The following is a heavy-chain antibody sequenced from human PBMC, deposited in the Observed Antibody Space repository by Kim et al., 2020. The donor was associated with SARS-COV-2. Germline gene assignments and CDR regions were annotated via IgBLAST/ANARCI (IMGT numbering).Heavy chain of an antibody. J-gene: IGHJ4*02. CDR3: ARGNCRGGSCPPDY. D-gene: IGHD2-15*01. V-gene: IGHV3-33*01. Sequence: YGDSVKGRFTIPRDNSNNTLYLHVNGLRAEDTALYYCARGNCRGGSCPPDYWGLGTLVTVSS.